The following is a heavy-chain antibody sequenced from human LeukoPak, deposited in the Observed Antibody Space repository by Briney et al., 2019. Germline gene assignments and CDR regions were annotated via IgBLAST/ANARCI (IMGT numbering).Heavy chain of an antibody. D-gene: IGHD3-22*01. J-gene: IGHJ4*02. CDR3: ARDQSSYYDSSGYDY. CDR2: ISYDGSNK. CDR1: GFTFSSYA. Sequence: PGGSLRLSCAASGFTFSSYAMHWVRQAPGKGLEWVAVISYDGSNKYYADSVKGRFTISRDNSKNTLHLQMNSLRAEDTAVYYCARDQSSYYDSSGYDYWGQGTLVTVSS. V-gene: IGHV3-30-3*01.